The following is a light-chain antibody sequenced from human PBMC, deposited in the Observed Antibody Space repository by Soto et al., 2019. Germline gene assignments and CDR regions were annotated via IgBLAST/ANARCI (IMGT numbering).Light chain of an antibody. CDR1: SSDVGFYNY. CDR3: SSNTRSSTLI. Sequence: QSALTQPASVSGSPGQSITISCSGTSSDVGFYNYVSWYQQHPGKAPKLMIYDVTNRPSGVSNRFSGSKSGNTASLTISGLQAEDEADYFCSSNTRSSTLIFGTGTQLTVL. J-gene: IGLJ1*01. V-gene: IGLV2-14*01. CDR2: DVT.